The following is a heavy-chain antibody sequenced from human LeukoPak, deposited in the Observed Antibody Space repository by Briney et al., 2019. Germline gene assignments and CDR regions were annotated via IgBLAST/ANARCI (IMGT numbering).Heavy chain of an antibody. D-gene: IGHD4-17*01. V-gene: IGHV4-38-2*01. J-gene: IGHJ4*02. CDR1: GYSISSGYY. CDR3: ARVDSGSLVTTSYYSDY. Sequence: SETLSLTCAVSGYSISSGYYWGWIRPPPGKGLEWIGSIYHSGSTYYNPSLKSRVAISVDTSKNQFSLKLSSVTAADTAVYYCARVDSGSLVTTSYYSDYWGQGTLVTVSS. CDR2: IYHSGST.